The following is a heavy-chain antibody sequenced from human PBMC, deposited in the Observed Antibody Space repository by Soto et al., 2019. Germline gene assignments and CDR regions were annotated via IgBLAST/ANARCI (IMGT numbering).Heavy chain of an antibody. V-gene: IGHV4-39*01. D-gene: IGHD5-12*01. CDR3: ARLWRDGYNFGLVDY. Sequence: PSETLSLTCTVSGGSISSSSYYWGWIRQPPGKGLEWIGSIYYSGYTYYNPSLKSRVTISVDTSKNQFSLKLSSVTAADTAVYYCARLWRDGYNFGLVDYWGQGTLVTVSS. J-gene: IGHJ4*02. CDR2: IYYSGYT. CDR1: GGSISSSSYY.